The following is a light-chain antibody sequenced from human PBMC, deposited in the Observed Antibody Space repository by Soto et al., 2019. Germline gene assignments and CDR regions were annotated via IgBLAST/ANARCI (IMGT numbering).Light chain of an antibody. CDR2: GAS. CDR1: QSGRDMY. V-gene: IGKV3-20*01. CDR3: QQYGTSPFT. Sequence: EIVLRQYTGTLSLSPGERATLSCRASQSGRDMYLAWYQQKPGQAPRLLIYGASNRATGIPDRFSGSGSGTDFTLTISRLEPEDFAVYYCQQYGTSPFTFGPGTKVDIK. J-gene: IGKJ3*01.